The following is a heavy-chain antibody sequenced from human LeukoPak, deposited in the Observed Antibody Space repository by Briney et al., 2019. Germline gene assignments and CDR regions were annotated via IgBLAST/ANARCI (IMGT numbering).Heavy chain of an antibody. CDR2: ISGSGGST. V-gene: IGHV3-23*01. D-gene: IGHD3-22*01. Sequence: GGSLRLSCAASGFTFSSYATSWVRQAPGKGLEWVSAISGSGGSTYYADSVKGRFTISRDNSKNTLYLQMNSLRAEDTAVYYCAKDYYDSSGYYYAHWGQGTLVTVSP. CDR1: GFTFSSYA. CDR3: AKDYYDSSGYYYAH. J-gene: IGHJ4*02.